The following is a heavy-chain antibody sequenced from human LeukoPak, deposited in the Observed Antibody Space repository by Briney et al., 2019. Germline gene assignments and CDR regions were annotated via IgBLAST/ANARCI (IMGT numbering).Heavy chain of an antibody. Sequence: SETLSLTCTVSGVSISSYWSWIRQPAGKGLEWIGRIYGSGSTNYNPSLKSRVTISLDTSKNQFSLKLSSVTAADTAMYYCARDSGTTGEVKFDPWGQGTLVTVSS. CDR1: GVSISSY. CDR2: IYGSGST. V-gene: IGHV4-4*07. J-gene: IGHJ5*02. D-gene: IGHD3-10*01. CDR3: ARDSGTTGEVKFDP.